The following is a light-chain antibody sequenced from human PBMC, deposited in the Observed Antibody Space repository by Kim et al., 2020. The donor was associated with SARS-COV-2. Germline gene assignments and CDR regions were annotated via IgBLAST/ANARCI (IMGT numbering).Light chain of an antibody. Sequence: SPGESATLSCRASQCVGSTSLGWYQQKPGQAPRLLIYGTSSRATGIPDRFSGSGSGTDFTLTISRLEPEDFAVYYCQQYGSSPRTFGQGTKVDIK. CDR3: QQYGSSPRT. CDR2: GTS. CDR1: QCVGSTS. V-gene: IGKV3-20*01. J-gene: IGKJ1*01.